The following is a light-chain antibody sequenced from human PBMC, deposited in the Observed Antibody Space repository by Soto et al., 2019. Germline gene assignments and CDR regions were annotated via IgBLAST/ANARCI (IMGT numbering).Light chain of an antibody. V-gene: IGKV1-39*01. CDR1: QTISSY. CDR3: QQSYTTPH. CDR2: AAT. J-gene: IGKJ2*01. Sequence: DIQMTQSPSTLSGSVGDRVTITCRASQTISSYLNWYQQKPGKAPKLLIYAATSLQSGVPSRFSGTESGTEFTLTISSLQPEDVATYYCQQSYTTPHFGQGTKVDIK.